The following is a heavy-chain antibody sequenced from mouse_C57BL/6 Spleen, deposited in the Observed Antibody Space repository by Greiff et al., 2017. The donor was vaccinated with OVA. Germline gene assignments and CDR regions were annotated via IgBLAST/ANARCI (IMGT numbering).Heavy chain of an antibody. V-gene: IGHV5-4*01. CDR3: AREGPYYYGSSPHYYAMDY. CDR1: GFTFSSYA. D-gene: IGHD1-1*01. CDR2: ISDGGSYT. Sequence: EVQRVESGGGLVKPGGSLKLSCAASGFTFSSYAMSWVRQTPEKRLEWVATISDGGSYTYYPDNVKGRFTISRDNAKNNLYLQMSHLKSEDTAMYYCAREGPYYYGSSPHYYAMDYWGQGTSVTVSS. J-gene: IGHJ4*01.